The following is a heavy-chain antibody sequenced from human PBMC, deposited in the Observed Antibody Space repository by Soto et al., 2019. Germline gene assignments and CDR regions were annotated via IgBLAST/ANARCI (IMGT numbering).Heavy chain of an antibody. CDR2: IYHSGTT. D-gene: IGHD2-2*01. CDR3: VRVRGNQLLGWFDP. Sequence: PSETLSLTCTVSGGSISSGGYYWSWIRQHPGKGLEWIGYIYHSGTTYYNPSLKSRVTISVDTSKNQFSLKLTSVTAADTAVYYCVRVRGNQLLGWFDPWGQGTLVTVS. CDR1: GGSISSGGYY. V-gene: IGHV4-31*03. J-gene: IGHJ5*02.